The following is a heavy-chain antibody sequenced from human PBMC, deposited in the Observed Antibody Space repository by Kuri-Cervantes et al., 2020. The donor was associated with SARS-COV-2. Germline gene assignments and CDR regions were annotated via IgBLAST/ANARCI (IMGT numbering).Heavy chain of an antibody. D-gene: IGHD6-19*01. CDR1: GFTFSSYA. J-gene: IGHJ6*02. Sequence: GESLKISCAASGFTFSSYAMHWVRQAPGKGLEWVAVISYDGSNKYYADSVKGRFTISRDNSKNTLYLQMNSLRTEDTAVYYCARSVAGQWLDHGQGDLYYYYYGMEVWGQGTTVTVSS. CDR2: ISYDGSNK. V-gene: IGHV3-30-3*01. CDR3: ARSVAGQWLDHGQGDLYYYYYGMEV.